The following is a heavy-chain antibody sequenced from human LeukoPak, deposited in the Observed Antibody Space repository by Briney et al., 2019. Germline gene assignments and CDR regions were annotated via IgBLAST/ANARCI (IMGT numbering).Heavy chain of an antibody. Sequence: GESLKSSCQGSGYSFGSYYIAWVRQMAGKGLEWMGTIYPGDSETRYSPSFQDQVTISADKSIDSAYLQWSSLKASDTAIYYCARLRISTWYYFDYWGQGSLVTVSS. CDR2: IYPGDSET. J-gene: IGHJ4*02. V-gene: IGHV5-51*01. D-gene: IGHD6-13*01. CDR1: GYSFGSYY. CDR3: ARLRISTWYYFDY.